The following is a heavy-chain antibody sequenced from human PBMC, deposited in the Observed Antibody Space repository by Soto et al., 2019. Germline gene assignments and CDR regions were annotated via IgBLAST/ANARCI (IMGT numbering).Heavy chain of an antibody. CDR3: AKVRPNTAAGGPVIEFDY. Sequence: HPGGSLRLSCAVSGLTFSNYGMHWVRQAPGKGLEWEAFIAYDGRNKYYADSVKGRFTISRDNSENTLYLQMNSLRAEDTAVYYCAKVRPNTAAGGPVIEFDYWGQGTLVTVSS. CDR2: IAYDGRNK. V-gene: IGHV3-30*18. D-gene: IGHD6-13*01. J-gene: IGHJ4*02. CDR1: GLTFSNYG.